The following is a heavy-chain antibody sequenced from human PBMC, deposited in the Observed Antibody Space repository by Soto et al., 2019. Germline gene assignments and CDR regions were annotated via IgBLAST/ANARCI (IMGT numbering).Heavy chain of an antibody. J-gene: IGHJ6*02. CDR3: AREVVLVPAATYYYYYGMDV. Sequence: QVQLVQSGAEVKKPGSSVKVSCKASGGTFSSYAISWVRQAPGQGLEWMGGIIPIFGTANYAQKFQGRVTITADESTSTAYMELSSLRSEDTAVYYCAREVVLVPAATYYYYYGMDVWGQGTPVTVSS. CDR1: GGTFSSYA. V-gene: IGHV1-69*12. D-gene: IGHD2-2*01. CDR2: IIPIFGTA.